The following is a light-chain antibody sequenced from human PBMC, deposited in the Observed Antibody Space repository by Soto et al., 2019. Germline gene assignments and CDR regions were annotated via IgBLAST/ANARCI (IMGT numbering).Light chain of an antibody. V-gene: IGLV2-23*01. Sequence: QLVLTQPASVSGSPGQSITISCTGTSSDVGSYNLVSWYQQHPGKAPKLMIYEGSKRPSGVSNRFSGSKSGNTASLTISGLQAEDEADYYCCSYAGSSTPNWVFGGGTKLTVL. J-gene: IGLJ3*02. CDR3: CSYAGSSTPNWV. CDR2: EGS. CDR1: SSDVGSYNL.